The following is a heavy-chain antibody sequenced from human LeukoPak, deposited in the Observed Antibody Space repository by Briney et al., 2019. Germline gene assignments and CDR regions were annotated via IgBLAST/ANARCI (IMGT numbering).Heavy chain of an antibody. V-gene: IGHV3-48*04. D-gene: IGHD4-23*01. Sequence: GSLRLSCAASGFTFSSYRMNWVRQAPGKGLEWVSYISSSGSPIYYADSVKGRFTISRDNAKNSLYLQMNSLRAEDTAVYYCASLGGAYGGEPDNWGQGTLVTVSS. CDR2: ISSSGSPI. CDR3: ASLGGAYGGEPDN. J-gene: IGHJ4*02. CDR1: GFTFSSYR.